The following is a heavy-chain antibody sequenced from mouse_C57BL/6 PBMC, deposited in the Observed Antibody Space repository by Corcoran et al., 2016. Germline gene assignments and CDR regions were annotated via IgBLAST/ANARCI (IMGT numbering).Heavy chain of an antibody. CDR3: ARGGPAWFAY. J-gene: IGHJ2*01. D-gene: IGHD1-1*02. CDR1: GYSFTSYY. Sequence: QVQLQQSGPELVKPGASVKISCKASGYSFTSYYIHWVKQRPGQGLEWIGWIYPGSGNTKYNEKFKGKATLTADTSSNTAYMQLSSLTSEDSAVYYCARGGPAWFAYWGQGTTLTVSS. V-gene: IGHV1-66*01. CDR2: IYPGSGNT.